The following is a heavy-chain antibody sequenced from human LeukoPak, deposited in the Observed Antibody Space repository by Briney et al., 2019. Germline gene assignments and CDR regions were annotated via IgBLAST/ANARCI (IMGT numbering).Heavy chain of an antibody. J-gene: IGHJ6*02. CDR3: AREGVTMVRGVIITHYYYYGMDV. Sequence: PGGSLRLSCAASGFTFSSYWMSWVRQAPGKGLEWVANIKQDGSEKYYVDSVKGRFTISRDNAKNSLYLQMNSLRAEDTAVYYCAREGVTMVRGVIITHYYYYGMDVWGQGTTVTVSS. CDR2: IKQDGSEK. CDR1: GFTFSSYW. V-gene: IGHV3-7*01. D-gene: IGHD3-10*01.